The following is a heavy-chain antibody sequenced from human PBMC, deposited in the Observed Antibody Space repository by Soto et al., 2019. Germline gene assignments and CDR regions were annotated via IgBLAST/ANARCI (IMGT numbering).Heavy chain of an antibody. V-gene: IGHV4-4*02. J-gene: IGHJ4*02. CDR2: IYHTGNT. D-gene: IGHD6-19*01. CDR3: ARGGRWLFDY. CDR1: GGSISTDNW. Sequence: QVQLEESGPGLVKPSGTLSLTCAVSGGSISTDNWWSWVRQPPGKGLEWVGEIYHTGNTNYNPSLKSRLTISIDKSKYQFSLDVTFVTAADTAVYYCARGGRWLFDYWGQGALVTVSS.